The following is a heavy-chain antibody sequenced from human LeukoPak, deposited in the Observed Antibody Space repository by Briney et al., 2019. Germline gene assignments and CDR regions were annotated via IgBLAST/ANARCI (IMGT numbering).Heavy chain of an antibody. D-gene: IGHD3-22*01. J-gene: IGHJ6*04. CDR1: GGSFSGYY. Sequence: SETLSLTCAVYGGSFSGYYWSWIRQPPGKGLEWIGEINHSGSTNYNPSLKSRVTISVDTSKNQFSLKLSSVTAADTAVYYCASGPYYFDSSGTEMDVWGKGTTVTISS. V-gene: IGHV4-34*01. CDR2: INHSGST. CDR3: ASGPYYFDSSGTEMDV.